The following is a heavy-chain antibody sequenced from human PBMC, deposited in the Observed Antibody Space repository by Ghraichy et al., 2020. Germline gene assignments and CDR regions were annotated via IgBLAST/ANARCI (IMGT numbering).Heavy chain of an antibody. CDR1: GGSIRSYY. V-gene: IGHV4-59*01. CDR3: ARGREFLSGYYFDL. Sequence: SETLSLTCTVSGGSIRSYYWNWIRQPPGKGLEWIGYIYSSGSINYNPSLNGRVTISVDTSKNQVSLNLSSVTAADTAIYYCARGREFLSGYYFDLWGQGTLVTVSS. CDR2: IYSSGSI. D-gene: IGHD3-3*01. J-gene: IGHJ4*02.